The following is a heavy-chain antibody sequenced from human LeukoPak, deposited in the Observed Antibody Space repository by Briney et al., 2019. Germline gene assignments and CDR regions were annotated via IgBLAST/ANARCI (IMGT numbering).Heavy chain of an antibody. CDR3: AKGYFGSGSYYFDY. Sequence: GGSLRLSCAASGFTFSSFGMNWVRQAPGKGLEWVSYITGSSSTIYYADSVKGRFTISRDSSKNTLFLQMNSLRAEDTAVYYCAKGYFGSGSYYFDYWGQGTLVTVSS. CDR2: ITGSSSTI. CDR1: GFTFSSFG. V-gene: IGHV3-48*01. J-gene: IGHJ4*02. D-gene: IGHD3-10*01.